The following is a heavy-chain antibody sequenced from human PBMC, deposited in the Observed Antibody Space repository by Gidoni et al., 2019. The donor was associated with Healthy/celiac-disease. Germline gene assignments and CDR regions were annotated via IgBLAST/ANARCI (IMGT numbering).Heavy chain of an antibody. CDR3: ARDFPIRYSSSWWWFDP. J-gene: IGHJ5*02. CDR2: IYTSGST. Sequence: QVQLQESGPGLVKPSQTLSLTCTVSGGSISSGSYYWSWIRQPAGKGLAWIGRIYTSGSTNYNPSLKSRVTISVDTSKNQFSLKLSSVTAADTAVYYCARDFPIRYSSSWWWFDPWGQGTLVTVSS. CDR1: GGSISSGSYY. D-gene: IGHD6-13*01. V-gene: IGHV4-61*02.